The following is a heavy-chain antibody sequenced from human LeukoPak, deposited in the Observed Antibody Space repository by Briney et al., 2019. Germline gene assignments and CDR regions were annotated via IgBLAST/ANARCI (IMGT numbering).Heavy chain of an antibody. CDR1: GGSISSGGYY. D-gene: IGHD1-26*01. V-gene: IGHV4-30-2*01. J-gene: IGHJ4*02. CDR3: ARLSGSYEYYFDY. Sequence: KSSQTLSLTCTVSGGSISSGGYYWSWIRQPPGKGLEWIGYIYHSGSTYYNPSLKSRVTISVDRSKNQFSLKLSSVTAADTAVYYCARLSGSYEYYFDYWGQGTLVTVSS. CDR2: IYHSGST.